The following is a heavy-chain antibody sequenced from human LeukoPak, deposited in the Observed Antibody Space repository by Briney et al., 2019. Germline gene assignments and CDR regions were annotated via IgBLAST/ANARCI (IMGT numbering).Heavy chain of an antibody. CDR1: GGSISSYY. Sequence: SSETLSLTCTVSGGSISSYYWSWIRQPPGKGLEWIGYIHYSGSTNYNPSLKSRITISVDTSKNQFSLKLSSVTAADTAVYYCARWAEVYWYFDLWGRGPLVTVSS. V-gene: IGHV4-59*12. J-gene: IGHJ2*01. CDR2: IHYSGST. CDR3: ARWAEVYWYFDL.